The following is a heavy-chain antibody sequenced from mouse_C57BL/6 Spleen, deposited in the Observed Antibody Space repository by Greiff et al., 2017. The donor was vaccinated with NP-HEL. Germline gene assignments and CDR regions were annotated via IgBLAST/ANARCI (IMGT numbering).Heavy chain of an antibody. CDR3: ARDLEDFDY. J-gene: IGHJ2*01. CDR2: ISYDGSN. Sequence: VQLKESGPGLVKPSQSLSLTCSVTGYSITSGYYWNWIRQFPGNKLEWMGYISYDGSNNYNPSLKNRISITRDTSKNQFFLKLNSVTTEDTATYYCARDLEDFDYWGQGTTLTVSS. V-gene: IGHV3-6*01. CDR1: GYSITSGYY.